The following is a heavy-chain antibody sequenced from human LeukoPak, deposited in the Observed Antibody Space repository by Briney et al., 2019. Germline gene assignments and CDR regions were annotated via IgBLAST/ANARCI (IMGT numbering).Heavy chain of an antibody. CDR1: GYTFTCYY. J-gene: IGHJ4*02. CDR2: INPKSGDT. Sequence: ASVKVSCKASGYTFTCYYMHWVRQAPGQRLEWMGWINPKSGDTKYAQKFQGRVTMTRDTSISTAYMELTSLRSNDTAVYYCARVGGSGWPTPYFDYWGQGTLVTVSS. V-gene: IGHV1-2*02. CDR3: ARVGGSGWPTPYFDY. D-gene: IGHD6-19*01.